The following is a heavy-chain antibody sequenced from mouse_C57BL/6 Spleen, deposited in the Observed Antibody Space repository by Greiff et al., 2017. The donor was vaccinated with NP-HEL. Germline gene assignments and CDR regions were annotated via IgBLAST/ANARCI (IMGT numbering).Heavy chain of an antibody. CDR2: IYPGDGDT. CDR3: ARRGYGSIFDY. Sequence: QVQLQQSGAELVKPGASVKISCKASGYAFSSYWMNWVKQRPGKGLEWIGQIYPGDGDTNYNGKFKGKATLTADKSSSTAYMQLSSLTSEDSAVYFCARRGYGSIFDYWGQGTTLTVSS. D-gene: IGHD1-1*01. V-gene: IGHV1-80*01. CDR1: GYAFSSYW. J-gene: IGHJ2*01.